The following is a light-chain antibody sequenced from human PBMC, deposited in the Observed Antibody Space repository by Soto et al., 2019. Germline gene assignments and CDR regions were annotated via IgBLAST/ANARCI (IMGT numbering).Light chain of an antibody. Sequence: EIVLTQSPGTLSLSPGERATLSCRASQTVSSTLLAWYQQKPAQAPRLLIYSASSRATGIPDRFSGSGSGTDFTLTISRLEPEEFAVYYCQQFGGAPLAFGGGTKVEIK. CDR2: SAS. V-gene: IGKV3-20*01. J-gene: IGKJ4*01. CDR1: QTVSSTL. CDR3: QQFGGAPLA.